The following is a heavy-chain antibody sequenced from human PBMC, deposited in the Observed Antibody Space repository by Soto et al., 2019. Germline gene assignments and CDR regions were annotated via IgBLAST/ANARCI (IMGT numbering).Heavy chain of an antibody. Sequence: QVQLVQSGAEVKKPGSSVKVSCKASGGTFSSYTISWVRQAPGQGLEWMGRIIPILGIANYAQKFQGRVTITADKSTSTAYMELSSLRSENTAVSYCARDATTVTNNWFDPWGQGTLVTVSS. CDR3: ARDATTVTNNWFDP. CDR2: IIPILGIA. D-gene: IGHD4-17*01. CDR1: GGTFSSYT. J-gene: IGHJ5*02. V-gene: IGHV1-69*08.